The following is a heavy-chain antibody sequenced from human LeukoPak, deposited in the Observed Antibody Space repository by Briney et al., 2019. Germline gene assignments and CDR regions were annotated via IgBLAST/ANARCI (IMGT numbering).Heavy chain of an antibody. J-gene: IGHJ4*02. CDR3: AKDLRAEANSYDFDC. Sequence: PGGSLRLSCAASGFTFSSYAMSWVRQAPGKGLEWVSAITGTGGRTFYADSVKGRFTISRDNSQNTLYLQMNSLRVEDTAVYYCAKDLRAEANSYDFDCWGQGTLVTVSS. CDR2: ITGTGGRT. CDR1: GFTFSSYA. D-gene: IGHD2-2*01. V-gene: IGHV3-23*01.